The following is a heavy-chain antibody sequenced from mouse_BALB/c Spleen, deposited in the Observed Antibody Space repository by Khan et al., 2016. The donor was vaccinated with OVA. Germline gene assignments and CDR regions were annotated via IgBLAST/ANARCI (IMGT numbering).Heavy chain of an antibody. V-gene: IGHV5-6*01. J-gene: IGHJ3*01. D-gene: IGHD1-1*01. CDR2: VSTGGHYT. CDR1: GFTFSTYG. CDR3: ARLAYFYDSEGFAY. Sequence: EVELVESGGDVVKPGGSLKPSCAASGFTFSTYGMSWVRQTPDKRLEWVATVSTGGHYTYYPDTVKGRFTISRDNAKDTLYLQMTSLKSEDTARFYCARLAYFYDSEGFAYWGQGTLVTVSA.